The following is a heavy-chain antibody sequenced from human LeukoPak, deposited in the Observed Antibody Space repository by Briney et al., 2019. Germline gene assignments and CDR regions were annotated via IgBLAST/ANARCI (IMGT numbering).Heavy chain of an antibody. J-gene: IGHJ4*02. V-gene: IGHV3-74*01. CDR1: GFTFSSYR. Sequence: GGSLRLSCAASGFTFSSYRMHWVRQAPGKGLVWVSRINSDGSSTSYADSVKGRFTISRDNAKNTLYLQMSSLRAEDTAVYYCARESEYYYDRRFDYWGQGTLVTVSS. CDR3: ARESEYYYDRRFDY. D-gene: IGHD3-22*01. CDR2: INSDGSST.